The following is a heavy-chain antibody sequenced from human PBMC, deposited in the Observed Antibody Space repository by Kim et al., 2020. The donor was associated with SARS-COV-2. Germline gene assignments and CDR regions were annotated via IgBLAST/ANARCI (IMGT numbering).Heavy chain of an antibody. Sequence: SETLSLTCAVYGGSFSGYYWSWIRQPPGKGLEWIGEINHSGSTNYNPSLKSRVTISVDTSKNQFSLKLSSVTAADTAVYYCARGFDGSGTSPLYYYYYGMDVWGQGTTVTVSS. CDR2: INHSGST. D-gene: IGHD3-10*01. CDR3: ARGFDGSGTSPLYYYYYGMDV. CDR1: GGSFSGYY. J-gene: IGHJ6*02. V-gene: IGHV4-34*01.